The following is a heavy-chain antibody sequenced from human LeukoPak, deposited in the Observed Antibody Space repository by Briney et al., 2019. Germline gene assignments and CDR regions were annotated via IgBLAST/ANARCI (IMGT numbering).Heavy chain of an antibody. CDR3: ARDSTGTTFFADY. CDR1: GGSISSGSYY. CDR2: IYTSGST. V-gene: IGHV4-61*02. D-gene: IGHD1-1*01. J-gene: IGHJ4*02. Sequence: SQTLSLTCTVSGGSISSGSYYWSWIRQPAGKGLEWIGRIYTSGSTNYNPSLKSRVTISVDTSKNQFSLKLSSVTAADTAVYYCARDSTGTTFFADYWGQGTLVTVSS.